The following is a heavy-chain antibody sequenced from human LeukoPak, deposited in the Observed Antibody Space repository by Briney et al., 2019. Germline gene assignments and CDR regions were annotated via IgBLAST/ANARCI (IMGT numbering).Heavy chain of an antibody. CDR3: ARDIAPPIVVFGMDV. J-gene: IGHJ6*02. CDR2: IYHSGST. V-gene: IGHV4-30-2*01. D-gene: IGHD2-21*01. Sequence: LSLTCAVSGGSISSGGYSWSWIRQPPGKGLEWIGYIYHSGSTYYNPSLKSRVTISVDRSKNQFSLKLSSVTAADTAVYYCARDIAPPIVVFGMDVWGQGTTVTVSS. CDR1: GGSISSGGYS.